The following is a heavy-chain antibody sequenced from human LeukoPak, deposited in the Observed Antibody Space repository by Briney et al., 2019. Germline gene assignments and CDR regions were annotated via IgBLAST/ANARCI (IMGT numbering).Heavy chain of an antibody. Sequence: PGESLKLSCAASGFTFSTYSMNWVRQAPGKGLEWVSAISGSGGSTYYADSVKGRFTISRDNSKNTLYLQMNSLRAEDTAVYYCAKESYDSSGRPHEIDYWGQGTLVTVSS. J-gene: IGHJ4*02. D-gene: IGHD3-22*01. CDR3: AKESYDSSGRPHEIDY. CDR1: GFTFSTYS. CDR2: ISGSGGST. V-gene: IGHV3-23*01.